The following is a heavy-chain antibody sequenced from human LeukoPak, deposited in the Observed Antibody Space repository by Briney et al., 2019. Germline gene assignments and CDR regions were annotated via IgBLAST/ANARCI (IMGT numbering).Heavy chain of an antibody. CDR2: IHWNGGRT. Sequence: GGSLRLSCAASGFTFDNYGINRVRQAPGKGLEWVSRIHWNGGRTGYADSVKGRFTISRDNAKNSLYLQMNTLRAEDTAVYYCASESPSSSSRTLDYWGQGTLVTVSS. J-gene: IGHJ4*02. V-gene: IGHV3-20*04. CDR1: GFTFDNYG. CDR3: ASESPSSSSRTLDY. D-gene: IGHD2-2*01.